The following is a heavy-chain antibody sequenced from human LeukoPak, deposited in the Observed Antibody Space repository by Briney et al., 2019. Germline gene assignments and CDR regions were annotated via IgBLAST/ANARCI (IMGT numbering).Heavy chain of an antibody. CDR1: GGSISSYY. CDR3: ARRYGSGSSGTFDY. V-gene: IGHV4-59*01. CDR2: IYYSGST. J-gene: IGHJ4*02. Sequence: SETLSLTCTVSGGSISSYYWSWIRQPPGKGLEWIAYIYYSGSTNYNPSLKSRVTISVDTSKNQFSLKLSSVTSADTAVYYCARRYGSGSSGTFDYWGQGTLVTVSS. D-gene: IGHD3-10*01.